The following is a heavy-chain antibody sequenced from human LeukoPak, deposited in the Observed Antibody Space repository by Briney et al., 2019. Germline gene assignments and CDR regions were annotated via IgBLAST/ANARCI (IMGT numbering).Heavy chain of an antibody. D-gene: IGHD6-6*01. CDR3: AREYSTSSEGDYFDY. J-gene: IGHJ4*02. CDR1: GASITTYY. CDR2: IYHSGST. Sequence: SETLSLTCTVSGASITTYYWTWIRQPPGKGLEWIGYIYHSGSTNYNPSLKSRVTMSLDTSRNQFSLRLSSVTAADTAVYFCAREYSTSSEGDYFDYWGQGSLVTVSS. V-gene: IGHV4-59*01.